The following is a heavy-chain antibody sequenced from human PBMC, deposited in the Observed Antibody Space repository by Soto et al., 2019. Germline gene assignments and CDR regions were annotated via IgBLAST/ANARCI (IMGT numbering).Heavy chain of an antibody. CDR3: ARSGYSYGPNPLLY. J-gene: IGHJ4*02. V-gene: IGHV4-31*03. CDR1: GGSISSGGYY. CDR2: IYYRGST. D-gene: IGHD5-18*01. Sequence: QVQLQESGPGLVKPSQTLSLTGTVSGGSISSGGYYWSWIRQHPGKGLEWIGYIYYRGSTYYNPSPNSRVTISVDTAKNQCSLKLSSVTAADTAVYYCARSGYSYGPNPLLYWGQGTLVTVSS.